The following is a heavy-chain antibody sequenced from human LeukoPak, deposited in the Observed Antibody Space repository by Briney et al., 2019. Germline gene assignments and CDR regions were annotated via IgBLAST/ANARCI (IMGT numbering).Heavy chain of an antibody. J-gene: IGHJ4*02. CDR2: IYYSGST. Sequence: SETLSLTCTVSGGSISSYYWSWIRQPPGKGLEWIGYIYYSGSTNYNPSLKSRVTISVDTSKNQFSLKLSSVTAADTAVYCCARADYYDSSCFDYWGQGTLVTVSS. V-gene: IGHV4-59*01. CDR3: ARADYYDSSCFDY. D-gene: IGHD3-22*01. CDR1: GGSISSYY.